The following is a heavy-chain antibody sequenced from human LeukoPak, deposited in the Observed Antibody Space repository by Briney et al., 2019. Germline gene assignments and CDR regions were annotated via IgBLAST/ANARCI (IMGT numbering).Heavy chain of an antibody. J-gene: IGHJ3*02. CDR3: ARGTYYYDSSGYYPGYDI. V-gene: IGHV3-30*04. D-gene: IGHD3-22*01. CDR1: GSTFSSYA. CDR2: ISYDGRNK. Sequence: GRSLRLSCAASGSTFSSYAMHWVRQAPGKGLEWVAVISYDGRNKYYADSVKGRFTISRDNSKNTLYLQMNSLRAEDTAVYYCARGTYYYDSSGYYPGYDIWGQGTMVTVSS.